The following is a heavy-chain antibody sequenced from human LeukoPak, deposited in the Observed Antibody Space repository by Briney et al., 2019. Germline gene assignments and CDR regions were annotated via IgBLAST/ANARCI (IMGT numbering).Heavy chain of an antibody. Sequence: GGSLRLSWAASGFTFSTAWMSWVRQAPGNGLEWVGRIKSKTARGTTDYAAPVKGRFTISRNDSKNTLYLQMNSLKTEDTAVYYCAFYYYGTRRFDPWGQGTLVTVSS. J-gene: IGHJ5*02. CDR1: GFTFSTAW. CDR2: IKSKTARGTT. D-gene: IGHD3-10*01. V-gene: IGHV3-15*01. CDR3: AFYYYGTRRFDP.